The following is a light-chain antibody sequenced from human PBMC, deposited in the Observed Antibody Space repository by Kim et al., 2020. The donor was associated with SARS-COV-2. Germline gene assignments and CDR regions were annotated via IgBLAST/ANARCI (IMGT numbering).Light chain of an antibody. CDR1: QSVGSY. CDR3: QQRTNWPIT. V-gene: IGKV3-11*01. Sequence: DTVLTQSPGTLSLSPGEGATLSCRASQSVGSYLAWYQYKPGQAPRLLIYDASNRATGIPPRFRGSGSGTDFTLTISSLEPEDSAVYFCQQRTNWPITFGQGTRLEIK. J-gene: IGKJ5*01. CDR2: DAS.